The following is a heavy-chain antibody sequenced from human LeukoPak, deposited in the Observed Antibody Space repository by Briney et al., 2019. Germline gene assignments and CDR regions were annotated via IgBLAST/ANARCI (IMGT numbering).Heavy chain of an antibody. CDR1: GGSISSSNW. CDR3: ARAMYSSGWYEFDP. V-gene: IGHV4-4*02. J-gene: IGHJ5*02. Sequence: PSGTLSLTCAVSGGSISSSNWWSWVRQPPGKGLEWIGEIYHSGSTNYNPSLKSRVTISVDKSKNQFSLKLSSVTAAGTAVYYCARAMYSSGWYEFDPWGQGTLVTVSS. CDR2: IYHSGST. D-gene: IGHD6-19*01.